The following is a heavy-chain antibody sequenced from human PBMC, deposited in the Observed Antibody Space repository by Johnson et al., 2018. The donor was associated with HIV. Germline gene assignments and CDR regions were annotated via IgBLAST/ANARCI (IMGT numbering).Heavy chain of an antibody. CDR1: GFTFSSYW. CDR3: ALEAVRSTYAFDI. V-gene: IGHV3-74*02. J-gene: IGHJ3*02. Sequence: EVQLVESGGGLVQSGGSLRLSCAASGFTFSSYWMHWVRQGPGKGLVWVSRINSDGSSTRYADSVKGRFTISRDNAKNTLYLQMNSLRAEDTAVYYCALEAVRSTYAFDIWGQGTMVIVSS. D-gene: IGHD3-10*01. CDR2: INSDGSST.